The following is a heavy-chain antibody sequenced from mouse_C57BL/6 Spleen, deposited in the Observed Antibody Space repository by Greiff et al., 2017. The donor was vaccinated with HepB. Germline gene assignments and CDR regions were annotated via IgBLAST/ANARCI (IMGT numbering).Heavy chain of an antibody. CDR1: GYTFTSYW. D-gene: IGHD2-3*01. CDR2: IYPSDSET. V-gene: IGHV1-61*01. J-gene: IGHJ2*01. Sequence: QVQLQQPGAELVRPGSSVKLSCKASGYTFTSYWMDWVKQRPGQGLEWIGNIYPSDSETHYNQKFKDKATLTVDKSSSTAYMQLSSLTSEDSAFYYCARGRDGDYWGQGTTLTVSS. CDR3: ARGRDGDY.